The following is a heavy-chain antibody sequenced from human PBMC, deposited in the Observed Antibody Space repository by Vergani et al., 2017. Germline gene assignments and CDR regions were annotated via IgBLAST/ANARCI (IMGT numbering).Heavy chain of an antibody. V-gene: IGHV3-30-3*01. CDR1: GFTFSSYA. D-gene: IGHD1-26*01. CDR3: ARDEVGAMLGPHDSHFDY. Sequence: VQLVESGGGLVKPGGSLRLSCAASGFTFSSYAMHWVRQAPGKGLEWVAVISYDGSNKYYADSVKGRLTISRDNSKNTLYLQMNSLRAEDTAVYYCARDEVGAMLGPHDSHFDYWGQGTLVTVSS. CDR2: ISYDGSNK. J-gene: IGHJ4*02.